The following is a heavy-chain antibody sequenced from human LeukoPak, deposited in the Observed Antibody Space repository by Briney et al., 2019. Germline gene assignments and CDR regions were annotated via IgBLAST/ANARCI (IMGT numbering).Heavy chain of an antibody. D-gene: IGHD1-26*01. Sequence: GESLKISCKGFGYTFTTYWIGWVRQMPGKGLEWMGSTFPGDSETRYSPSFQGQVTISADKSISTAYLQWSSLEASDTAMYYCARGRGIVDNEGLFDYWGQGTLVTVSS. J-gene: IGHJ4*02. CDR1: GYTFTTYW. V-gene: IGHV5-51*01. CDR3: ARGRGIVDNEGLFDY. CDR2: TFPGDSET.